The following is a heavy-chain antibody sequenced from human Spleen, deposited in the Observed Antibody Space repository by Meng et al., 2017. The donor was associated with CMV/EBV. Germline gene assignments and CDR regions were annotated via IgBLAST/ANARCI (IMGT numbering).Heavy chain of an antibody. D-gene: IGHD3-16*01. Sequence: GESLKISCAASGFTFATYGMHWVRQAPGEGLEWVAFIRYDRSNTYYTDSVKGRFTISRDNSKNTLFLQMASLRGDDPAVYYCAKDRAHTYDAYYAMDVWGQGTTVTVSS. CDR2: IRYDRSNT. CDR1: GFTFATYG. J-gene: IGHJ6*02. V-gene: IGHV3-30*02. CDR3: AKDRAHTYDAYYAMDV.